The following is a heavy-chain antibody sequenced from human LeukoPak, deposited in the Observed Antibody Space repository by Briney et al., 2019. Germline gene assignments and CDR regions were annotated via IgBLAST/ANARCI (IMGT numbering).Heavy chain of an antibody. CDR1: GYTFTSYY. Sequence: ASVKVSCKASGYTFTSYYMHWVRQAPGQGLEWMGIINPSGGSTSYAQKFQGRVTVTRDTSTSTVYMELSSLRSEDTAVYYCARGFPIVVVPAANNWFDPWGQGTLVTVSS. CDR3: ARGFPIVVVPAANNWFDP. J-gene: IGHJ5*02. D-gene: IGHD2-2*01. CDR2: INPSGGST. V-gene: IGHV1-46*03.